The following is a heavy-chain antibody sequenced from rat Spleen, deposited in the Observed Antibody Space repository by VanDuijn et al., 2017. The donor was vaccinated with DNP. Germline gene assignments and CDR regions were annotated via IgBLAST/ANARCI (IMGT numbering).Heavy chain of an antibody. Sequence: QVQLKESGPVLVQASETLSLTCTVSGFSLTNYGVIWVRQSPGKGLEWMGIIWGDGNTDYNSALKSRLSINRDTSKSQVFLKMNSLQTDDTAIYFCTRWDYWGQGVMVTVSS. V-gene: IGHV2S75*01. CDR1: GFSLTNYG. CDR3: TRWDY. J-gene: IGHJ2*01. CDR2: IWGDGNT.